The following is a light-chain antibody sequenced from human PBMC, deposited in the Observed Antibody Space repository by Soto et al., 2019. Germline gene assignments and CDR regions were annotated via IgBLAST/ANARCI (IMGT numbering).Light chain of an antibody. CDR2: GVT. J-gene: IGLJ2*01. V-gene: IGLV2-8*01. CDR1: GSDIGAYKF. Sequence: QSALAQPPSASGSPGQSVTISCTGSGSDIGAYKFVSWYQQHPGKAPKLMIFGVTERPSGVPDRFSGSKSGNTASLTVSGLQAEDEDDYYCSSYAGSNDFVVFGGGTQLTVL. CDR3: SSYAGSNDFVV.